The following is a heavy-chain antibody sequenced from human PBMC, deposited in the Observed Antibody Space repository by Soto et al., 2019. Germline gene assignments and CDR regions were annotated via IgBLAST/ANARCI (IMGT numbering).Heavy chain of an antibody. V-gene: IGHV3-23*01. CDR2: ISGSGGST. D-gene: IGHD1-26*01. CDR1: GFTFSSYA. J-gene: IGHJ4*02. CDR3: AKGRGHRENYFDY. Sequence: GGSLRLSCAASGFTFSSYAMSWVRQAPGKGLEWVSAISGSGGSTYYADSVKGRFTISRDNSKNTLYLQMNSLRAEDMAVYYCAKGRGHRENYFDYWGQGTLVTVSS.